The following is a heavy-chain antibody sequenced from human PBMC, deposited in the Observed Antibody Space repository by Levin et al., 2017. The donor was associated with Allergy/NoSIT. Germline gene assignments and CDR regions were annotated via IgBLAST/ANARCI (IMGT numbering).Heavy chain of an antibody. CDR3: ARSSYDYSHSTGYGNWYFDL. V-gene: IGHV3-74*01. CDR1: GFNFSSFW. D-gene: IGHD3-22*01. CDR2: INSDESST. Sequence: GGSLRLSCTASGFNFSSFWMHWVRQAPGKGLVWVSRINSDESSTTYADSVKGRFTISRDNAKNTLYLQMKSLRAEDTAVYYCARSSYDYSHSTGYGNWYFDLWGRGTLVTVSS. J-gene: IGHJ2*01.